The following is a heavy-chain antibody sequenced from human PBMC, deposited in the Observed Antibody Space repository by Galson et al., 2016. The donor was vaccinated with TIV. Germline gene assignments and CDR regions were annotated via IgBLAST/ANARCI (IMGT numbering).Heavy chain of an antibody. CDR3: TRDGRGNWKYVDYFDY. Sequence: SLRLSCAASGFTFSSYTFHWVRQTPGKGLEWVAIISHDGNNKDFADSVEGRFTISRDSSKNTVYLQMNNLRPEDTALYFCTRDGRGNWKYVDYFDYWGQGTLVTVSS. D-gene: IGHD1-7*01. V-gene: IGHV3-30-3*01. CDR1: GFTFSSYT. J-gene: IGHJ4*02. CDR2: ISHDGNNK.